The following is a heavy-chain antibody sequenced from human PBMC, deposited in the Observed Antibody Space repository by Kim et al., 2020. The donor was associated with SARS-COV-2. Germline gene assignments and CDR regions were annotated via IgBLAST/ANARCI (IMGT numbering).Heavy chain of an antibody. V-gene: IGHV3-23*01. CDR3: AKDHDSVVVSVDV. D-gene: IGHD2-15*01. Sequence: YASCVKGQFTIARDMSKNTLYLQMNSLRAEDTAVYYCAKDHDSVVVSVDVWGQGTTVTVSS. J-gene: IGHJ6*02.